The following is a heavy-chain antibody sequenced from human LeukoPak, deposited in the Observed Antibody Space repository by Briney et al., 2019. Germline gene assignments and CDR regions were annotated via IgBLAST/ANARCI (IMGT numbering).Heavy chain of an antibody. Sequence: ASVKVSCKVSGYTLTELSMHWVRQAPGKRLEWMGGFEPEDGETIYAQKFQGRVTMTEDTSTDTAYMELSSLRSEDTAVYYCATVLGYCSSTSCPPPEYFQHWGQGTLVTVSS. CDR1: GYTLTELS. CDR2: FEPEDGET. D-gene: IGHD2-2*01. CDR3: ATVLGYCSSTSCPPPEYFQH. J-gene: IGHJ1*01. V-gene: IGHV1-24*01.